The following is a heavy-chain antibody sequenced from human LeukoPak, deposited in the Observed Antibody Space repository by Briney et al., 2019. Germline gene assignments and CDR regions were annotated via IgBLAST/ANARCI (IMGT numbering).Heavy chain of an antibody. CDR1: GFTFSSYA. Sequence: GGSLRLSCAASGFTFSSYAMHWVCQAPGKGLEWVAVISYDGSNKYYADSVKGRFTISRDNSKNTLYLQMNSLRAEDTAVYYCARDNYGGNALFDYWGQGTLVTVSS. V-gene: IGHV3-30-3*01. CDR3: ARDNYGGNALFDY. J-gene: IGHJ4*02. D-gene: IGHD4-23*01. CDR2: ISYDGSNK.